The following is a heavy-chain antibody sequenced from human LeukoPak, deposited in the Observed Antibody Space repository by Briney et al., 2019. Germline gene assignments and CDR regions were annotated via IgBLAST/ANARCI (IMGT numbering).Heavy chain of an antibody. D-gene: IGHD4-17*01. J-gene: IGHJ4*02. CDR1: GYTFTSYY. Sequence: ASVKVSCKASGYTFTSYYMHWVRQAPGQGLEWMGIINPSGGSTSYAQKFQGRVTMTRDTSTSTVYMELSSLRSEDTAVYYCARGPGPDDCGDYEDHFDYWGQGTLVTVSS. V-gene: IGHV1-46*01. CDR3: ARGPGPDDCGDYEDHFDY. CDR2: INPSGGST.